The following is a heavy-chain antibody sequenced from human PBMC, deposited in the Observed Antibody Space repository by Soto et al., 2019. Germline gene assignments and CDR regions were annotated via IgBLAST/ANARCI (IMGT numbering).Heavy chain of an antibody. CDR3: ARRGGYYDSSGYQYYFDY. D-gene: IGHD3-22*01. CDR2: IYYSGST. Sequence: SETLSLTCTVSGGSISSGDYYWSWIRQPPGKGLEWIGYIYYSGSTYYNPSLKSRVTISVDTSKNQFSLKLSSVTAADTAVYYCARRGGYYDSSGYQYYFDYWGQGXLVTVSS. J-gene: IGHJ4*02. V-gene: IGHV4-30-4*01. CDR1: GGSISSGDYY.